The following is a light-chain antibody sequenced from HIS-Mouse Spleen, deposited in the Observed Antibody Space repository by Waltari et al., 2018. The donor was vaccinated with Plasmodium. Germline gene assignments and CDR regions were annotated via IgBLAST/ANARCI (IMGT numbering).Light chain of an antibody. J-gene: IGKJ4*01. Sequence: DSQMTESAPSMSASVADRVTSTCQASPDISNYLNWYQQKPGKAPKLLIYDASNLETGVPSRFSGSGSGTDFTFTISSLQPEDIATYYCQQYDNLPLTFGGGTKVEIK. CDR3: QQYDNLPLT. CDR2: DAS. CDR1: PDISNY. V-gene: IGKV1-33*01.